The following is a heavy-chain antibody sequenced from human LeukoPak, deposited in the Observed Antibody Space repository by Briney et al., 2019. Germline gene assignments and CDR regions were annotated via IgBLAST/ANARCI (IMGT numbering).Heavy chain of an antibody. CDR1: GVSISSYY. D-gene: IGHD3-22*01. J-gene: IGHJ4*02. Sequence: SETLSLTCTVSGVSISSYYWSWIRQPPGKGLEWIGYIYYSGSTNYNPSLKSRVTISVDTSKNQFSLKLSSVTAADTAVYYCARDRYYYDSSGYDGCFDYWGQGTLVTVSS. CDR2: IYYSGST. CDR3: ARDRYYYDSSGYDGCFDY. V-gene: IGHV4-59*01.